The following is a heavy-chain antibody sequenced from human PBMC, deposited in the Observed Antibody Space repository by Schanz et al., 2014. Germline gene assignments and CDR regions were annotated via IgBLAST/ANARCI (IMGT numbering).Heavy chain of an antibody. D-gene: IGHD3-22*01. J-gene: IGHJ4*02. CDR2: IYSGIGA. Sequence: EGQLAESGGGLVQPGGSLRLSCAVSGFTVSGNHMSWVRQAPGKGLEWVSVIYSGIGAYYADSVKDRFTVSRDNSKNTVYLQMNRLRAEDTAVYYCARVHHYDPSGWGYFDYWGQGALVTVSS. CDR3: ARVHHYDPSGWGYFDY. V-gene: IGHV3-66*01. CDR1: GFTVSGNH.